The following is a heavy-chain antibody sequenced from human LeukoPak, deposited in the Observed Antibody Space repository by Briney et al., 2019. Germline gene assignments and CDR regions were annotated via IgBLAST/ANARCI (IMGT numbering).Heavy chain of an antibody. CDR3: ASGVVATIGSGYYYYGMDV. V-gene: IGHV4-4*07. Sequence: SETLSLTCTVSGGSISSYYWSWIRQPAGKGLEWIGRIYTSGSTNYNPSLKSRVTMSVDTSKNQFSLKLSSVTAADTAVYYCASGVVATIGSGYYYYGMDVWGQGTTVTVPS. D-gene: IGHD5-12*01. J-gene: IGHJ6*02. CDR1: GGSISSYY. CDR2: IYTSGST.